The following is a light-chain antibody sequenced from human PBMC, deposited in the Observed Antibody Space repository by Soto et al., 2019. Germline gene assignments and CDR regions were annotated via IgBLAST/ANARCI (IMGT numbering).Light chain of an antibody. V-gene: IGKV4-1*01. CDR3: QQYYSTPLA. J-gene: IGKJ4*01. Sequence: DIVMTQSPDSLAVSLGERATINCKSSQSVLYSSNNKNYLAWYQQKPGQPPKLLIYWASTRESGVPDRFSGSGSGTAFTLTISSLQAEGVAVYYCQQYYSTPLAFGGGTKVEIK. CDR2: WAS. CDR1: QSVLYSSNNKNY.